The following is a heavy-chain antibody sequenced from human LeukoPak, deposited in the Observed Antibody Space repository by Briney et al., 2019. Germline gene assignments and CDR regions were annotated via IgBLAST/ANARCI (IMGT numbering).Heavy chain of an antibody. CDR1: GFTFRSYE. J-gene: IGHJ4*02. Sequence: GGSLRLSCAASGFTFRSYEMNWVRQAPGKGLEWVSYITSSGNTIYYADSVKGRFTISRDNAKNSLYLQMNSLRAEDTAVYYCARESGPAAFDYWGQGTLVTVSS. V-gene: IGHV3-48*03. D-gene: IGHD3-10*01. CDR2: ITSSGNTI. CDR3: ARESGPAAFDY.